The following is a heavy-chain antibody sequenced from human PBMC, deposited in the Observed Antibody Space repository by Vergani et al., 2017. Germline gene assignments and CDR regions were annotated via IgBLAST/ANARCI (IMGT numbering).Heavy chain of an antibody. Sequence: EVQLLESGGGLVQPGGSLRLSCAASGFTFSSYAMSWVRQAPGKGLEWVSAISGSGGSTYYADSVKGRFTISRDNSKNTLYLQMNSLRAEDTAVYYCAKSGPYYYDSSGYYYLHYWGQGTLVTVSS. CDR3: AKSGPYYYDSSGYYYLHY. CDR2: ISGSGGST. CDR1: GFTFSSYA. D-gene: IGHD3-22*01. V-gene: IGHV3-23*01. J-gene: IGHJ4*02.